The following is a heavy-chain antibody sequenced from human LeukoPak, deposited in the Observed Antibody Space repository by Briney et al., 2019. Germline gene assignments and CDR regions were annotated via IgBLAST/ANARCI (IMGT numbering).Heavy chain of an antibody. CDR1: GYTFTGYY. CDR2: INPNSGGT. D-gene: IGHD2-2*01. J-gene: IGHJ4*02. V-gene: IGHV1-2*02. Sequence: ASVKVSCKASGYTFTGYYMHWVRQAPGQGLEWMGWINPNSGGTNYAQKFQGRVTMTRDTSISTAYMELSRLRSDDTAVYYCAREDCSSTSCYLRFDYWGQGTLVTVSS. CDR3: AREDCSSTSCYLRFDY.